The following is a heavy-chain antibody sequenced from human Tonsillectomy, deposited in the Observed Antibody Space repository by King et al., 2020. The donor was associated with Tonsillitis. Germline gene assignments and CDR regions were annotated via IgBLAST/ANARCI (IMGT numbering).Heavy chain of an antibody. CDR1: GFTFSSYG. CDR2: ILYDGSNK. V-gene: IGHV3-33*01. CDR3: ARAGMVDYSFYYYMDV. J-gene: IGHJ6*03. D-gene: IGHD1-26*01. Sequence: VQLVESGGGVVQPGRSLRLSCEASGFTFSSYGMHWVRQAPGKGLEWVTLILYDGSNKSYTDSLKGRCTISRDTSKKPLYLQMNSLRAEDTAVYYCARAGMVDYSFYYYMDVWGKGTTVTVSS.